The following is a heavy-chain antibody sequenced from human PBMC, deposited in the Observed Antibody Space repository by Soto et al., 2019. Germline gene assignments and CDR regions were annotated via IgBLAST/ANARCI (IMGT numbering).Heavy chain of an antibody. D-gene: IGHD3-10*01. CDR1: GFSVSSSY. CDR3: ARAAWGLWFGYMDI. Sequence: GGSLRLSCAASGFSVSSSYMSWVRQAPGKGLEWFSVLYSGGNTYYADSVKGRFTISRHTSENTLYLQMNSLRLEDTAVYYCARAAWGLWFGYMDIWGKGTTVTVSS. J-gene: IGHJ6*03. V-gene: IGHV3-53*04. CDR2: LYSGGNT.